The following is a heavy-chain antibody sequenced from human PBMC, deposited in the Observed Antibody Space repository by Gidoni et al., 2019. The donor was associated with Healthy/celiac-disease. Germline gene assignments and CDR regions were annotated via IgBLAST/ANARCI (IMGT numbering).Heavy chain of an antibody. V-gene: IGHV3-23*01. J-gene: IGHJ4*02. CDR3: AKDKYSSGWYRHGPFDY. CDR2: ISGSGGST. Sequence: EVQLLESGGGLVQPGGSLRLSCAASGVTFSSYAMSWVRQAPGKGLEWVSAISGSGGSTYYADSVKGRFTISRDNSKNTLYLQMNSLRAEDTAVYYCAKDKYSSGWYRHGPFDYWGQGTLVTVSS. CDR1: GVTFSSYA. D-gene: IGHD6-19*01.